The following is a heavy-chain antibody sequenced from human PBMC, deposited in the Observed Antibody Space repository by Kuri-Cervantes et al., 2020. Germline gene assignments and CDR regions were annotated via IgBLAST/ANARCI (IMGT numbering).Heavy chain of an antibody. J-gene: IGHJ5*02. V-gene: IGHV4-34*01. CDR2: INHSGRT. D-gene: IGHD1-26*01. CDR1: GGSFSGYK. Sequence: SETLSLTCAVYGGSFSGYKWSWIRQPPGKGLEWIGEINHSGRTNYNPPLKSRVTISVDKSKNQFSLKLSSVTAADTAVYYCARDPGGGSWFDPWGQGTLVTVSS. CDR3: ARDPGGGSWFDP.